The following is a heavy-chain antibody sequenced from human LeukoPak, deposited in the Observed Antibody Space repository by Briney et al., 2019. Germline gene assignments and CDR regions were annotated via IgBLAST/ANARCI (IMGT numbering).Heavy chain of an antibody. D-gene: IGHD2-2*01. CDR2: ISGSGGST. CDR3: AKDRGNIVVVPAAIPTMALDY. Sequence: SGGSLRLSCAASGFTFSSYAMSWVRQAPGKGLEWVSAISGSGGSTYYADSVKGRFTISRDNSENTLYLQMNSLRAEDTAVYYCAKDRGNIVVVPAAIPTMALDYWGQGTLVTVSS. CDR1: GFTFSSYA. V-gene: IGHV3-23*01. J-gene: IGHJ4*02.